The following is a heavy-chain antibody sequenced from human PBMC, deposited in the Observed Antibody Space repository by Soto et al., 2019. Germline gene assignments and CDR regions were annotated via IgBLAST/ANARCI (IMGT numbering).Heavy chain of an antibody. CDR3: AREGGIVGATAADY. V-gene: IGHV4-59*06. CDR2: IYYSGST. Sequence: PSETLSLTCTVSGGSITNYYWSWIRQPPGKGLQWIGYIYYSGSTYYNPSLKSRVTISVDTSKNQFSLKLSSVTAADTAVYYCAREGGIVGATAADYWGQGTLVTVSS. CDR1: GGSITNYY. D-gene: IGHD1-26*01. J-gene: IGHJ4*02.